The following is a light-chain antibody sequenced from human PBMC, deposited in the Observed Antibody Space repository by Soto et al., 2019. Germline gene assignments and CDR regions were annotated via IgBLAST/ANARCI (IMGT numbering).Light chain of an antibody. CDR3: SSYAGFNNYV. J-gene: IGLJ1*01. CDR2: EVS. CDR1: SSDVGGYNY. Sequence: QSVLTQPPSASGSPGQSVTISCTGTSSDVGGYNYVSWYQHHPGKAPKLMIYEVSKRPSGVPDRFSGPKSGNTASLTVSGLQAEDEADYYCSSYAGFNNYVFGTGTKVTVL. V-gene: IGLV2-8*01.